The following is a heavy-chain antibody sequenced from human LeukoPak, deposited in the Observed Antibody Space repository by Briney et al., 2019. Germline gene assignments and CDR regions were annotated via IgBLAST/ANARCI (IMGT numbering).Heavy chain of an antibody. CDR3: VRAEGWFGELLYHPTDY. Sequence: GGSLRLSCAASGFTFSSYAMHWVRQAPGKGLEWVAVISYDGSNKYYADSVKGRFTISRDNSKNTLYLQMNSLRAEDTAVYYCVRAEGWFGELLYHPTDYWGQGTLVTVSS. CDR2: ISYDGSNK. D-gene: IGHD3-10*01. V-gene: IGHV3-30-3*01. J-gene: IGHJ4*02. CDR1: GFTFSSYA.